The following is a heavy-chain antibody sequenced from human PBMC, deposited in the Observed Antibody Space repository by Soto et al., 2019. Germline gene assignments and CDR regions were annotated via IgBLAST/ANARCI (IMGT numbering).Heavy chain of an antibody. V-gene: IGHV4-30-4*01. CDR3: ARQRRGGYWFDP. J-gene: IGHJ5*02. Sequence: SETLSLTCAVSGVSVTNGDYYWSWMRQSPGKALEWIGNIYYSGTTSYNPSLNSRLSISIDTSRNQFSLQVTSVTAADTAIYYCARQRRGGYWFDPWGQGTLVTVYS. CDR1: GVSVTNGDYY. CDR2: IYYSGTT.